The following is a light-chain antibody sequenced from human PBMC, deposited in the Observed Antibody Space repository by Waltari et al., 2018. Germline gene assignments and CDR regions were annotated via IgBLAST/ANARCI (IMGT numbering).Light chain of an antibody. Sequence: QSVLTQPPSVSEAPRQWVTISCSGSNSNIRNNASNWYQKLPGKAPKLLIYYDNLLSPGVSDRFSGSKSDTSASLAISGLQSEDEADYYCEAWDDTLNGVVFGGGTKLTVL. CDR2: YDN. CDR1: NSNIRNNA. CDR3: EAWDDTLNGVV. J-gene: IGLJ3*02. V-gene: IGLV1-36*01.